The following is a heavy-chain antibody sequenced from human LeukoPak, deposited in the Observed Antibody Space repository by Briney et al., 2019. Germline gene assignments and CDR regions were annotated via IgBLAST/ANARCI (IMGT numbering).Heavy chain of an antibody. CDR1: GGSISSYY. V-gene: IGHV4-59*01. Sequence: SETLSPTCTVSGGSISSYYWSWIRQPPGKGLEWIGYIYYSGSTNYNPSLKSRVTISVDTSKNQFSLKLSSVTAADTAVYYCARKGGYYDAFDIWGQGTMVTVSS. D-gene: IGHD3-22*01. CDR2: IYYSGST. J-gene: IGHJ3*02. CDR3: ARKGGYYDAFDI.